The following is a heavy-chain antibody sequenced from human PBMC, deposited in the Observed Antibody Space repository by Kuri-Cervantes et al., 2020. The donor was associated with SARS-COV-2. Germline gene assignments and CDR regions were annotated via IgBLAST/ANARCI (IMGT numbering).Heavy chain of an antibody. V-gene: IGHV4-59*01. CDR3: ARDPAVVAATGDAFDI. D-gene: IGHD2-15*01. CDR1: GGSISSYY. Sequence: SETLSLTCTVSGGSISSYYWSWIRQPPGKGLEWIGYIYYSGSTNYNPSLKSRVTISVDTSKNQFSLKLSSVTAADTAVCYCARDPAVVAATGDAFDIWGQGKMVTVSS. CDR2: IYYSGST. J-gene: IGHJ3*02.